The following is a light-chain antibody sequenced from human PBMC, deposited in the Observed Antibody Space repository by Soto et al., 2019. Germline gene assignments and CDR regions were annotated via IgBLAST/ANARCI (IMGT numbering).Light chain of an antibody. CDR2: GAS. V-gene: IGKV3-20*01. CDR3: QQYGSSPFT. J-gene: IGKJ3*01. Sequence: EIVLTQSPGTLSLSPGERATLSCRASESVSSNYLAWYQQKPGQAPRLLIYGASSRATGIPDRFSASGSGTGFTLTISRLEPEDFAVFYCQQYGSSPFTFGPGTKVDIK. CDR1: ESVSSNY.